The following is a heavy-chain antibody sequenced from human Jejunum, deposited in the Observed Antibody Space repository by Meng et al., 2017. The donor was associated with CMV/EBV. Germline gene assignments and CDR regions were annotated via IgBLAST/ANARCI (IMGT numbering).Heavy chain of an antibody. D-gene: IGHD6-25*01. CDR1: GFTFNAYP. CDR2: ISSSNTYI. Sequence: CAASGFTFNAYPMNWVRQAPGKGLEWVSSISSSNTYIYYADSVKGRFTISRDNAKNSLYLQMNNLRADDTAVYYCAREGYQRWFDPWGQGTLVTVSS. J-gene: IGHJ5*02. V-gene: IGHV3-21*01. CDR3: AREGYQRWFDP.